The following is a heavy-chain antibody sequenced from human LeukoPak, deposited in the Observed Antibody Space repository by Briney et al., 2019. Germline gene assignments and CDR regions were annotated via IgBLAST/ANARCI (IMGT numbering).Heavy chain of an antibody. J-gene: IGHJ4*02. CDR3: VGGDY. V-gene: IGHV3-7*01. CDR1: GLTFSIHW. Sequence: PGGSLRLSCAASGLTFSIHWMNWVRQAPGKGLECVANINQDGSDKYYVDSVKGRFTISRDNTKNSLYLQMNSLGAEDTAVYYCVGGDYWGQGTLVTVSS. CDR2: INQDGSDK.